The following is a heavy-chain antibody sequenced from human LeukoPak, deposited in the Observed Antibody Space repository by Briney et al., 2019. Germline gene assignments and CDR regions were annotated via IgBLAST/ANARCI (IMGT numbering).Heavy chain of an antibody. D-gene: IGHD6-19*01. V-gene: IGHV4-39*01. J-gene: IGHJ4*02. CDR3: ARQASIAVAGHFDY. Sequence: PSETLSLTCTVSGGSISSSSYYWGWIRQPPGKGLEWNGSIYYSGSTYYNPSLKSRVTISVDTSKNQFSLKLSSVTAADTAVYYCARQASIAVAGHFDYWGQGTLVTVSS. CDR2: IYYSGST. CDR1: GGSISSSSYY.